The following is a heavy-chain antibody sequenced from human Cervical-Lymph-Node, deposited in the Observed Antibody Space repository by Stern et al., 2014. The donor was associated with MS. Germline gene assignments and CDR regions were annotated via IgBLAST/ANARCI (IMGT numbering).Heavy chain of an antibody. V-gene: IGHV1-69*06. CDR2: TIPIFGKA. CDR3: ARGVYNTSSYNY. Sequence: VQLLESGAEVKKPGSSVTVSCKASGGTFSNLVLSWVRQAPGQGLEWMGGTIPIFGKAIYAQKFRGRITITADKSTRAVSLELSSLTSEDTAVYYCARGVYNTSSYNYWGQGTLVTVSA. CDR1: GGTFSNLV. D-gene: IGHD6-6*01. J-gene: IGHJ4*02.